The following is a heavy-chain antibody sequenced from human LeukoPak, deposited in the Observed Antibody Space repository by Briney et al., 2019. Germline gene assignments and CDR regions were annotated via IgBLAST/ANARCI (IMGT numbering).Heavy chain of an antibody. CDR3: ARNYYDSSGFDY. D-gene: IGHD3-22*01. CDR2: INPNSGGT. CDR1: GYTFTGYY. V-gene: IGHV1-2*02. Sequence: ASVKVSCKASGYTFTGYYMLWVRQAPGQGLERMGWINPNSGGTNYAQKFQGRVTMTRDTSISTAYMELSRLRSDDTAVYYCARNYYDSSGFDYWGQGTLVTVSS. J-gene: IGHJ4*02.